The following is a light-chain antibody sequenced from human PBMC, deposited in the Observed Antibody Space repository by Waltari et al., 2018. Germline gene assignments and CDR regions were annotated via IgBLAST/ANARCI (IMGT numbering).Light chain of an antibody. CDR3: QQLDGYPLT. CDR2: GAS. V-gene: IGKV1-9*01. Sequence: DIQLTQSPSFLSASVGDRVTITCRASQGISSYLDWYQQKPGKAPKLLIYGASTLQSGVPSRFSGSGSGTEFTLTISSLQPEDFATYYCQQLDGYPLTFGGGTKVEIK. CDR1: QGISSY. J-gene: IGKJ4*01.